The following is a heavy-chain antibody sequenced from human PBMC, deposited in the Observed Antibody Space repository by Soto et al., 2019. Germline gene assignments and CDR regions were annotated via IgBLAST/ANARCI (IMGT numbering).Heavy chain of an antibody. D-gene: IGHD3-3*01. Sequence: PGGSLRLSCAASGFTFSDYYMSWIRQAPGKGLEGVSYISSSGSTIYYADSVKVRFTISRDNAKNSLYLQMNSLRDEDTAVYYCASHIRLLEWSYFHFRGQGVLVTVS. CDR2: ISSSGSTI. CDR3: ASHIRLLEWSYFHF. V-gene: IGHV3-11*01. J-gene: IGHJ4*02. CDR1: GFTFSDYY.